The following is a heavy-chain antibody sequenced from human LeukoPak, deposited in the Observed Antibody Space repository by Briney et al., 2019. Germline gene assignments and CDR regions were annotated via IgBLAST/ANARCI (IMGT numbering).Heavy chain of an antibody. CDR1: GLTFSSYW. CDR3: ARQLSGWYDADPY. D-gene: IGHD6-19*01. J-gene: IGHJ4*02. Sequence: GGSLRLSCAASGLTFSSYWMSWVRQAPGKGLEWVANIKEDGSRTHYVDSVKGRFTISRDNAKNSLYLQMNSLRAEDTAVYYCARQLSGWYDADPYWGQGTLVTVSS. V-gene: IGHV3-7*05. CDR2: IKEDGSRT.